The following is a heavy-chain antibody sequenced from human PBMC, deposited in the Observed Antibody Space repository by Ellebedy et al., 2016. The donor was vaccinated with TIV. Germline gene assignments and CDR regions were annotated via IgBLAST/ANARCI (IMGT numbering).Heavy chain of an antibody. CDR1: GYTFTGYY. J-gene: IGHJ6*02. V-gene: IGHV1-2*04. Sequence: APVKVSCKASGYTFTGYYMHWVRQAPGQGLEWMGWINPNSGGTNYAQKFQGWVTMTRDTSISTAYMELSRLRSDDTAVYYCARGTGTRLYYYYGMDVWGQGTTVTVSS. CDR2: INPNSGGT. D-gene: IGHD1-7*01. CDR3: ARGTGTRLYYYYGMDV.